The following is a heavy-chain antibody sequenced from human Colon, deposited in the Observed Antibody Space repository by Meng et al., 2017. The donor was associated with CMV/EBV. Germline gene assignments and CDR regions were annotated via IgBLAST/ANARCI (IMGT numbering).Heavy chain of an antibody. CDR2: VRHAGART. CDR3: AKENSVSSGFDLDY. V-gene: IGHV3-23*01. J-gene: IGHJ4*02. Sequence: GSGFNFSCYAMSWVRQATGKELECVTTVRHAGARTYYADSVKGRFTISRDNSKNTLYLQLTSLRAEDTAVYYCAKENSVSSGFDLDYWGQGTLVTVSS. D-gene: IGHD3-22*01. CDR1: GFNFSCYA.